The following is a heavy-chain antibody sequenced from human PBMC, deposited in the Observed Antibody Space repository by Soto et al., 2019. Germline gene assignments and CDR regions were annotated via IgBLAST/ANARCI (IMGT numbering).Heavy chain of an antibody. CDR3: ARGYYDSSSYV. CDR1: GFTFSNYD. Sequence: VQLVESGGGLVKPGGSLRLSCAASGFTFSNYDMNWVRQAPGKGLEWVSSIGSSNNYIHYADSVKGRFTISRDNAKNALYLQMNSLRAEDTAVYYCARGYYDSSSYVWGQGTLVTVSS. D-gene: IGHD3-22*01. J-gene: IGHJ4*02. V-gene: IGHV3-21*02. CDR2: IGSSNNYI.